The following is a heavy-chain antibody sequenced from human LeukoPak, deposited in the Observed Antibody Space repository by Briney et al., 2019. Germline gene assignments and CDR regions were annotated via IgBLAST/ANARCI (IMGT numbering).Heavy chain of an antibody. CDR1: GFTFSSYA. D-gene: IGHD6-6*01. J-gene: IGHJ4*02. CDR2: ISGSGDNT. Sequence: GGSLRLSCAASGFTFSSYAMSWVRQVPGKGLEWVSVISGSGDNTYYADSVKGRFTISRDNSKNMLYLQMNSLRAEDTAVYYCAKWKYSNSGIEDYWGQGTLVTVSS. CDR3: AKWKYSNSGIEDY. V-gene: IGHV3-23*01.